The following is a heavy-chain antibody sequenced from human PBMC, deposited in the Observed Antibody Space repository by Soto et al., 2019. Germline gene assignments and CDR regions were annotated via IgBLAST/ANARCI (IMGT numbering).Heavy chain of an antibody. J-gene: IGHJ6*02. CDR1: GGSFSSYY. CDR3: ARGPRYYGSGSFYYGMDV. V-gene: IGHV4-4*07. CDR2: IHTSGRN. Sequence: QVQLQESGPGLVKPSETLSLTCNVSGGSFSSYYWTWIRQPAGKGLEWIGRIHTSGRNNYNPSLKRRVTMSVDTSRNHFSLKLRSVTAADTAVYYCARGPRYYGSGSFYYGMDVWGQGTTVTVSS. D-gene: IGHD3-10*01.